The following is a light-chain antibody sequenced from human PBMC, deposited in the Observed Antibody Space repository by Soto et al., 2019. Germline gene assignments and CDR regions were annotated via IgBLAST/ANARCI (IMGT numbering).Light chain of an antibody. J-gene: IGLJ2*01. V-gene: IGLV2-14*01. CDR2: EVS. CDR3: SSFTSSSTYVL. CDR1: SSDVGGYNY. Sequence: ALTQPASVSGSPGQSITISCTGTSSDVGGYNYVSWYQHHPGKAPKLVIYEVSNRPSGISNRFSGSKSGNTASLTISGLQAEDEADYYCSSFTSSSTYVLFGGGTKLTVL.